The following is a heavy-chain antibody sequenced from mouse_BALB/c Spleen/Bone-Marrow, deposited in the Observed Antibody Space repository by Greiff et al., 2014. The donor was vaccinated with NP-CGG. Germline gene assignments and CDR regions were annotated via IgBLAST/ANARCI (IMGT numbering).Heavy chain of an antibody. Sequence: QVQLKDSGPGLVAPSQSLSITCTVSGFSLTSYGVHWVRQPPGKGLEWLGVIWAGGSTNYNSALMSRLSISKDNSKSQVFLKMNSLQTDDTAMYYYARDNYRGAWFAYWGQGTLVTVSA. J-gene: IGHJ3*01. D-gene: IGHD2-14*01. CDR2: IWAGGST. CDR3: ARDNYRGAWFAY. V-gene: IGHV2-9*02. CDR1: GFSLTSYG.